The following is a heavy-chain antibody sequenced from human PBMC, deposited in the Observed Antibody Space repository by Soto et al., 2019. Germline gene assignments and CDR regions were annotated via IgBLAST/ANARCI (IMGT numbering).Heavy chain of an antibody. CDR2: IKSKTDGGTT. V-gene: IGHV3-15*01. CDR1: GFTFSNAW. Sequence: LSCAASGFTFSNAWMSWVRQAPGKGLGWVGRIKSKTDGGTTDYAAPVKGRFTISRDDSKNTLYLQMNSLKTEDTAVYYCTTLGYCSSTSCYVGGWGYYYGMDVWRQGTTVTVSS. CDR3: TTLGYCSSTSCYVGGWGYYYGMDV. J-gene: IGHJ6*02. D-gene: IGHD2-2*01.